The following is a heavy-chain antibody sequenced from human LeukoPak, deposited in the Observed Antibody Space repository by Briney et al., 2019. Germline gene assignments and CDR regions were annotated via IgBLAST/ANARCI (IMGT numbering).Heavy chain of an antibody. CDR1: GFTFSSYS. Sequence: GGSLRLSCAASGFTFSSYSMNWVRQAPGKGLEWVSSISSSSSYIYYADSVKGRFTISRDNAKNSLYLQMNSLRAEDTAVYYCARPIAAASPFDYWGQGTLVTVSS. J-gene: IGHJ4*02. D-gene: IGHD6-13*01. CDR3: ARPIAAASPFDY. CDR2: ISSSSSYI. V-gene: IGHV3-21*01.